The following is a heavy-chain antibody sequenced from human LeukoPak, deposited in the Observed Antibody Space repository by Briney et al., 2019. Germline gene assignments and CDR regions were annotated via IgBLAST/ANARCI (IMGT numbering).Heavy chain of an antibody. D-gene: IGHD3-10*01. CDR1: GFTFSSYW. Sequence: PGGSLRLSCAASGFTFSSYWMSWVRQAPWKGLEWVADIKQDGSEKYYVDSVKGRFTISRDNAKNSLYLQMNSLRAEDTAVYYCAKVAHYYGSGSYYEYYFDYWGQGTLVTVSS. J-gene: IGHJ4*02. CDR2: IKQDGSEK. V-gene: IGHV3-7*01. CDR3: AKVAHYYGSGSYYEYYFDY.